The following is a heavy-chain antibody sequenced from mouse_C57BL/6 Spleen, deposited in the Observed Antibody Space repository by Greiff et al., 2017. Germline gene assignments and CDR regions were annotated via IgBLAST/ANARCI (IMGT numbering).Heavy chain of an antibody. V-gene: IGHV1-52*01. D-gene: IGHD2-4*01. Sequence: QVQLQQPGAELVRPGSSVKLSCKASGYTFTSYWMHWVKQRPIQGLEWIGKIDPSDSETHYNQKFKDKATLTVDKSSSTAYMQLSSLTAEDSAVYCCARGDDYVAYWGQGTLVTVSA. CDR3: ARGDDYVAY. CDR1: GYTFTSYW. CDR2: IDPSDSET. J-gene: IGHJ3*01.